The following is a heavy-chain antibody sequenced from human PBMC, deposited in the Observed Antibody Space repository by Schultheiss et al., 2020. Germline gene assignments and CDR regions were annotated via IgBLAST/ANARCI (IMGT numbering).Heavy chain of an antibody. J-gene: IGHJ3*02. V-gene: IGHV4-31*03. CDR1: GGSMSSGGYF. CDR2: ISYSGSA. CDR3: AREGGAIAFDI. Sequence: SETLSLTCTVSGGSMSSGGYFWSWIRQHPGKGLEWIGYISYSGSAYYNPSLKSRVSFSVDTSKNQFSLKLSSVTAADTAVYYCAREGGAIAFDIWGQGTMVTVSS. D-gene: IGHD3-16*01.